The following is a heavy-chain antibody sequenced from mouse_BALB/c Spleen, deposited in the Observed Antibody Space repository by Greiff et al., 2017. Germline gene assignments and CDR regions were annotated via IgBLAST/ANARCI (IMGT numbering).Heavy chain of an antibody. Sequence: QVQLQQSGAELVRPGSSVKISCKASGYAFSSYWMNWVKQRPGQGLEWIGQIYPGDGDTNYNGKFKGKATLTADKASSTAYMQLSSLTSEDSAVYFCARWACKIYSMDYWGQGTSVTVSS. J-gene: IGHJ4*01. V-gene: IGHV1-80*01. CDR2: IYPGDGDT. D-gene: IGHD3-1*01. CDR1: GYAFSSYW. CDR3: ARWACKIYSMDY.